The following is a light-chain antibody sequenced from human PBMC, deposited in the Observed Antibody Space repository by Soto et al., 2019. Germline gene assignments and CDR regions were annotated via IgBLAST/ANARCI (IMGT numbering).Light chain of an antibody. CDR2: DAS. CDR3: QQYDSFPWT. J-gene: IGKJ1*01. CDR1: QGISRW. V-gene: IGKV1-5*01. Sequence: DIPMTQSPSTLSASVGDRVTITCRASQGISRWLAWYQQKPGRPPKLLIYDASGLDSGVPSRFSGSGYGTEFTLTITGLQPEDFATFYCQQYDSFPWTFGQGTNVDFK.